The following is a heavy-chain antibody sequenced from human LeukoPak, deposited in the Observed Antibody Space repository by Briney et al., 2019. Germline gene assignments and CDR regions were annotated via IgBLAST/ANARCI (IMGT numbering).Heavy chain of an antibody. V-gene: IGHV4-4*07. CDR3: ARDGDGKIY. CDR1: GDSISGNY. J-gene: IGHJ4*02. D-gene: IGHD5-24*01. Sequence: SETLSLTCTVSGDSISGNYWSWFRQPAGKGLEWIGRIYAKGTTNYNPSLKSRVTLSVDTFKNQFSLRLSSVTDADTAVYYCARDGDGKIYWGQGTLVTVSS. CDR2: IYAKGTT.